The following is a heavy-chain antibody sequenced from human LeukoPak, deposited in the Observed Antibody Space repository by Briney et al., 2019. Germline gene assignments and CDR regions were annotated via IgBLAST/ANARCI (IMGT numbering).Heavy chain of an antibody. J-gene: IGHJ4*02. CDR1: GGSFSGYY. D-gene: IGHD6-19*01. Sequence: SETLSLTCAVYGGSFSGYYWSWIRQPPGKGLEWIGEINHSGSTNYNPSLKSRVTISVDTSKNQFSLKLSSVTAADAAIYYCARAVSGRFDYWGQGTLVTVSS. CDR2: INHSGST. CDR3: ARAVSGRFDY. V-gene: IGHV4-34*01.